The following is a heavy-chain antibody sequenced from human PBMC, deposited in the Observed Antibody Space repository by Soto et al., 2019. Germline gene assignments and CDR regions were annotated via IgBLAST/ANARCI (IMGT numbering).Heavy chain of an antibody. CDR3: ARDHALLRFLEWSPHGYYGMDV. Sequence: GASVKVSCKASGYTFTSYVISWVRQAPGQGLEWMGWISAYNGNTNYAQKLQGRVTMTTDTSTSTAYMELRSLRSDDTAVYYCARDHALLRFLEWSPHGYYGMDVWGQGTTVTVS. D-gene: IGHD3-3*01. CDR1: GYTFTSYV. CDR2: ISAYNGNT. J-gene: IGHJ6*02. V-gene: IGHV1-18*01.